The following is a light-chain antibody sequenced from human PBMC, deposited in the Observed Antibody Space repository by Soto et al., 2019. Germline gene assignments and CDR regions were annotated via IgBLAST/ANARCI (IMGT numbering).Light chain of an antibody. CDR2: GAS. Sequence: EIVLTQSPGTLSLSPGERATLSCRASQSVNSRYLAWYQQKPGQAPRFLIYGASSRATGIPGRFNGSGSGTDFTHTISRLEPEDFAVYYCQQYGSSPPITFGQGTRLEIK. J-gene: IGKJ5*01. V-gene: IGKV3-20*01. CDR3: QQYGSSPPIT. CDR1: QSVNSRY.